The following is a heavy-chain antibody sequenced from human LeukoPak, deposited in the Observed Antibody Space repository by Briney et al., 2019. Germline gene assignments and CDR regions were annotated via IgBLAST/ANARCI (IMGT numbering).Heavy chain of an antibody. D-gene: IGHD1-26*01. V-gene: IGHV3-74*01. CDR2: INTAGSAT. CDR1: GFTFSGSA. CDR3: ARGVSGSYGQFDY. Sequence: GGSLRLSCAASGFTFSGSAMHWVRQAPGKGLVWVSRINTAGSATNYADSVKGRFTISRDSAKNTLYLQMNSLRAEDTAIYYCARGVSGSYGQFDYWGQGTLVPVSS. J-gene: IGHJ4*02.